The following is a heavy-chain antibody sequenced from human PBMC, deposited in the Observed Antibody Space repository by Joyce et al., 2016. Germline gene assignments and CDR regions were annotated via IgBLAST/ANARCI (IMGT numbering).Heavy chain of an antibody. CDR1: GYNFATHW. CDR3: ARHGESTMTAAGAFDV. V-gene: IGHV5-51*01. CDR2: SYPGDTGT. D-gene: IGHD3-22*01. Sequence: DVHLVQSGAEVKKPGESLKISCKGSGYNFATHWIGWVRQMPGKGLEWMGISYPGDTGTRYGPSLQGQVIISADRFTNTAYLQWTSLKASDTAIYYCARHGESTMTAAGAFDVWGQGTVVTVSS. J-gene: IGHJ3*01.